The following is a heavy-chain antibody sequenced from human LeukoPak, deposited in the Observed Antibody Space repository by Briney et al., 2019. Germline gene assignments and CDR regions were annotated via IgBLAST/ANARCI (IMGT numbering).Heavy chain of an antibody. V-gene: IGHV3-9*01. CDR3: AKDASGSYSGFDY. D-gene: IGHD1-26*01. CDR2: ISWNSGSI. CDR1: GFSFDDDA. Sequence: GGSLRLSCAASGFSFDDDAMRWVRQAPGRGLGWVSGISWNSGSIGYADSVKGRFTISRDNAKNSLYLQMNSLRAEDTALYYCAKDASGSYSGFDYWGQGTLVTVSS. J-gene: IGHJ4*02.